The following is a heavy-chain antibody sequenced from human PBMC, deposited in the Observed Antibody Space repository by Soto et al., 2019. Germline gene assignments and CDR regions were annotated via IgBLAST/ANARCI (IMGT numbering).Heavy chain of an antibody. CDR3: ARGVISSIANWFDP. D-gene: IGHD3-16*02. J-gene: IGHJ5*02. V-gene: IGHV4-34*01. CDR1: GGSFSGYY. Sequence: QVQLQQWGAGLLKPSETLSLTCAVYGGSFSGYYWSWIRQPPGKGLEWIGEINHSGSTNYNPSLKSRVTISVDTSKNQVSLKLSSVTAADTAVYYCARGVISSIANWFDPWGQGTLVTVSS. CDR2: INHSGST.